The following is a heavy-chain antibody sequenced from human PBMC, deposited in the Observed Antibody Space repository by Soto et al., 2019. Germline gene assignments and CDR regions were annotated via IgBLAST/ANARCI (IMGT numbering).Heavy chain of an antibody. V-gene: IGHV1-18*01. Sequence: GASVKVSCKASGYNFSSYGISWGRQAPGQGLERMGWISAYNGNTNYAQKLQGRVTMTTDTSTSTAYMELRSLRSDDTAVYYCARDEAPYSSSPEAFDYWGQGTLVTVSS. CDR3: ARDEAPYSSSPEAFDY. J-gene: IGHJ4*02. D-gene: IGHD6-13*01. CDR1: GYNFSSYG. CDR2: ISAYNGNT.